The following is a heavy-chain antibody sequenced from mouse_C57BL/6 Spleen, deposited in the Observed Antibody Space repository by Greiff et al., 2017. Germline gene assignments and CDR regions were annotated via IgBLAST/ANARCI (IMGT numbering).Heavy chain of an antibody. CDR2: ISSGGSYT. V-gene: IGHV5-6*01. CDR1: GFTISSYG. CDR3: ARHEGEDYLDY. Sequence: EVKLVESGGDLVKPGGSLKFSCAASGFTISSYGMSWVRQTPDKRLEWVATISSGGSYTNYPASVKGRFTISRNNAKNTLYLQMGSLKSEDTAMYYCARHEGEDYLDYWGQGTSLTVSS. J-gene: IGHJ2*02.